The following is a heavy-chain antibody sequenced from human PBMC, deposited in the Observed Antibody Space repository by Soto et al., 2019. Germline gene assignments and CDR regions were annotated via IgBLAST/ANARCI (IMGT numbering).Heavy chain of an antibody. D-gene: IGHD3-3*01. V-gene: IGHV3-9*01. CDR3: VKDGLLSIFGLVYDGVVI. CDR1: GFTLDDYP. Sequence: EVQLVESGGDLVQPGRSLRLSCAASGFTLDDYPMHWVRQVPGKGLEWVAGISWNSGILGYADSVRGRFSISRDNAKKSLYLQMNELRIEDTALYFCVKDGLLSIFGLVYDGVVIWGRGTMVTISS. J-gene: IGHJ3*02. CDR2: ISWNSGIL.